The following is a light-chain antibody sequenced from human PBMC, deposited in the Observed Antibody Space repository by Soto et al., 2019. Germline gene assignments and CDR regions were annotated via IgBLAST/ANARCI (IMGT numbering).Light chain of an antibody. Sequence: EIVLTQSPGTLSLSPGERATLSCRASQSVSNNYLAWYQQKPGQAPMLIIYGASNRATGIQDRSSGSGSGTDFTLTSSILEREDFSVYYCQQYGSSGTFGQGTKVELK. CDR2: GAS. V-gene: IGKV3-20*01. CDR1: QSVSNNY. J-gene: IGKJ1*01. CDR3: QQYGSSGT.